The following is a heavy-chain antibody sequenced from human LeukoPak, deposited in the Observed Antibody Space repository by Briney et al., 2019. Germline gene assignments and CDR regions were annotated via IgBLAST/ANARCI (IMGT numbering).Heavy chain of an antibody. Sequence: SETLSLTCTVSGYSISSGYYWGWIRQPPGKGLEWIGSIYHSGSTYYNPSLKSRVTISVDTSKNQFSLKLSSVTAADTAVYYCASGCSYDLFDYWGQGTLVTVSS. D-gene: IGHD5-18*01. V-gene: IGHV4-38-2*02. CDR3: ASGCSYDLFDY. CDR1: GYSISSGYY. CDR2: IYHSGST. J-gene: IGHJ4*02.